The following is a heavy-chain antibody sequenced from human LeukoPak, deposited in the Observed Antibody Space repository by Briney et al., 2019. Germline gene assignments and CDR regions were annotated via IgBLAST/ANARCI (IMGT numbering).Heavy chain of an antibody. J-gene: IGHJ2*01. Sequence: GGSLRLSCAASGFTFTTYAMNWVREAPGKGLEWVSVISGSGGSTYYADSVKGGFTISRDNSKNTLYLDVNSLRAEDTAVYYCATAFYFDRSGPFWYFDLWGRGTLVTVSS. V-gene: IGHV3-23*01. CDR2: ISGSGGST. D-gene: IGHD3-22*01. CDR1: GFTFTTYA. CDR3: ATAFYFDRSGPFWYFDL.